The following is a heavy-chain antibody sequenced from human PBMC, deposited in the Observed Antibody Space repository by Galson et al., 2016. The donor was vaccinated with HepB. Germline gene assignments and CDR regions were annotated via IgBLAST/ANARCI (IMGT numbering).Heavy chain of an antibody. J-gene: IGHJ6*03. D-gene: IGHD3-16*01. CDR2: ISGSGVST. Sequence: SLRLSCAASGFTFSAYVMTWVRQVAGKGLEWVSLISGSGVSTYYADSAKGRFTISRDNANNTLFLQMNSLTAEDTAIDYCAKAKTRGGFGNYNYMDVWGKGTTVTVSS. CDR3: AKAKTRGGFGNYNYMDV. CDR1: GFTFSAYV. V-gene: IGHV3-23*01.